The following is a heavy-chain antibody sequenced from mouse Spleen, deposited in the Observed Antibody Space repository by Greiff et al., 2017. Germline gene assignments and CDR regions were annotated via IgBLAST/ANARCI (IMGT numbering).Heavy chain of an antibody. D-gene: IGHD1-1*01. J-gene: IGHJ1*01. Sequence: VQLQQSGAELVKPGASVKMSCKASGYTFTSYWITWVKQRPGQGLEWIGDIYPGSGSTNYNEKFKSKATLTVDTSSSTAYMQLSSLTSEDSAVYYCARHYYGSSYPAWYFDVWGAGTTVTVSS. CDR3: ARHYYGSSYPAWYFDV. CDR2: IYPGSGST. CDR1: GYTFTSYW. V-gene: IGHV1-55*01.